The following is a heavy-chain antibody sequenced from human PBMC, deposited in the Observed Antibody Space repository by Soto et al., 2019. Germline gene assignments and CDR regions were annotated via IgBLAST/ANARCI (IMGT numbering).Heavy chain of an antibody. J-gene: IGHJ4*02. D-gene: IGHD6-6*01. CDR3: ARGRPEYNSWLGLDY. CDR2: MIPNTGNT. CDR1: GHTFSSHD. V-gene: IGHV1-8*01. Sequence: QVQLVQSGAEVKKPGASVKVSCKASGHTFSSHDINWVRQATGQGLEWMGWMIPNTGNTGYAQTFQGRVSMTRDTSINTAYMELSSLRSEDTAVYYCARGRPEYNSWLGLDYWGQGTLVTVSS.